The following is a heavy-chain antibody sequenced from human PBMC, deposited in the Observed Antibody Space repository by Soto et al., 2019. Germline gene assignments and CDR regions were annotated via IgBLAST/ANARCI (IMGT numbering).Heavy chain of an antibody. Sequence: HPGGSLRLSCAASGFTFSSYAMHWVRQAPGKGLEWVAVISYDGSNKYYADSVKGRFTISRDNSKNTLYLQMNSLRAEDTAVYYCAREIPRWQNYYYGMDVWGQGTTVTVSS. V-gene: IGHV3-30-3*01. CDR2: ISYDGSNK. J-gene: IGHJ6*02. CDR3: AREIPRWQNYYYGMDV. CDR1: GFTFSSYA.